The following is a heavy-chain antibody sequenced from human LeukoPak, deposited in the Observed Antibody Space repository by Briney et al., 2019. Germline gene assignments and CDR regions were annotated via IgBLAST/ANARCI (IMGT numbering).Heavy chain of an antibody. CDR2: IVGSGGST. D-gene: IGHD4-11*01. CDR1: GFTFASYA. J-gene: IGHJ5*02. V-gene: IGHV3-23*01. Sequence: GGSLRLSCAAPGFTFASYAMSWVRQAPGKGLEWVSAIVGSGGSTNYADSVKGRFTISRDNSKNTLYLQMNSLRAEDTAVYYCAKDPLHSNWFDPWGQGTLVTVSS. CDR3: AKDPLHSNWFDP.